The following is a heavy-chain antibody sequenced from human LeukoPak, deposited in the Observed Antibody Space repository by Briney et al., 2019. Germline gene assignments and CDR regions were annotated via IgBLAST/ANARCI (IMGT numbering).Heavy chain of an antibody. CDR3: ARDGPDTAMVYFDH. D-gene: IGHD5-18*01. CDR2: ISYDGSNK. V-gene: IGHV3-30-3*01. J-gene: IGHJ4*02. CDR1: GFSFSTYA. Sequence: GGSLRLSCAASGFSFSTYAMHWVRQPPGKGLEWVAVISYDGSNKYYADSVKGRFTISRDNSKNTLYLQINSLRAEDTAVYYCARDGPDTAMVYFDHWGQGTLVTVSS.